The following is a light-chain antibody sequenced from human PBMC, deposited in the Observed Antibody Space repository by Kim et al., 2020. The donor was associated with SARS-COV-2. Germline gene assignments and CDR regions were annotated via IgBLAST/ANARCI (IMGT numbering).Light chain of an antibody. J-gene: IGKJ1*01. V-gene: IGKV3-20*01. CDR3: HQYATSPET. CDR2: SAS. Sequence: ENVLTQSPGTLSLSPGERATLSCRASQSVSSNFLAWYQQKAGQAPRLVIYSASSRASGIPDRFSGSGSGTDFTLTISTLEPEDFAVYYCHQYATSPETFVQGTKVDIK. CDR1: QSVSSNF.